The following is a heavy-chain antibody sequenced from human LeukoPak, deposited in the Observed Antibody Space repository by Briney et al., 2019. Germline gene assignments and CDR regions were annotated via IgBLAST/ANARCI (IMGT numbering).Heavy chain of an antibody. CDR3: ARDSWWDGSKTFSDWFGP. Sequence: SETLSLTCSVSGGSIGSYYWSWVRQPPEKGLEWIGNIVYTGRTKYNPSLKSRVTISIDTSKNQFSLRVNSVTAADTAVYYCARDSWWDGSKTFSDWFGPWGQGTLVTVSS. CDR2: IVYTGRT. J-gene: IGHJ5*02. V-gene: IGHV4-59*01. CDR1: GGSIGSYY. D-gene: IGHD3-10*01.